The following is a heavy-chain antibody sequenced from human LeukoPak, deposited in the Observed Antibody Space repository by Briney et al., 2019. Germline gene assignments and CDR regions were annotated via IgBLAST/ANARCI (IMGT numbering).Heavy chain of an antibody. CDR3: ARETTLYYGMDV. Sequence: FXXXXXXXVXXXXGQGLEWMGWINPNSGGTNYAQKFQGRVTMTRDTSISTAYMELSRLRSDDTAVYYCARETTLYYGMDVWGQGTTVTVSS. J-gene: IGHJ6*02. CDR1: FXXXX. D-gene: IGHD1-7*01. CDR2: INPNSGGT. V-gene: IGHV1-2*02.